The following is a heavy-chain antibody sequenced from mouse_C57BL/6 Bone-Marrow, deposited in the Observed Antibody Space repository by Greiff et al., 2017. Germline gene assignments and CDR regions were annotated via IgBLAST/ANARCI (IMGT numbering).Heavy chain of an antibody. CDR2: FYPGSGST. Sequence: QVHVKQSGAELVKPGASVKMSCKASGYTFTSYWITWMKQRPGQSLEWIGDFYPGSGSTNYNEKFKSKATLTVDTSSSTAYLKLSRLTSEDSAVYYCARGAMITARIFDYWGQGTTLTVSS. J-gene: IGHJ2*01. D-gene: IGHD2-4*01. CDR3: ARGAMITARIFDY. CDR1: GYTFTSYW. V-gene: IGHV1-55*01.